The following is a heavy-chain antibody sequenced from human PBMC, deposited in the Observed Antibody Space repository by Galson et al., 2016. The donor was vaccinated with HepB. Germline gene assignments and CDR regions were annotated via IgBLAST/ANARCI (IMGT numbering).Heavy chain of an antibody. D-gene: IGHD4-17*01. Sequence: SETLSLTCAVYGGSFSGYYWSLIRQPPGKGLEWIGEINHSGNTNYNPSLKSRVTISVDTSKNQFSLNLSSVTAADTAVYYCARSLPWRTVTTYLNPYFDYWGQGTLVTVSS. V-gene: IGHV4-34*01. J-gene: IGHJ4*02. CDR3: ARSLPWRTVTTYLNPYFDY. CDR2: INHSGNT. CDR1: GGSFSGYY.